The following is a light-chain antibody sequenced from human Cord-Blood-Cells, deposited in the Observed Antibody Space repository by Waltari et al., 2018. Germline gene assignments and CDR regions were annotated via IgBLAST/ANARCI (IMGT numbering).Light chain of an antibody. J-gene: IGKJ2*03. V-gene: IGKV3-11*01. Sequence: EIVLTQSPATLSLSPGERATLSCRASQSVSSYLAWYQQKPGQAPRLLIYDASNRTTRIPARFSGSGSATDFTLTISSLEPEDFAVYYCQQRSNWPRSFGQGTKLEIK. CDR2: DAS. CDR3: QQRSNWPRS. CDR1: QSVSSY.